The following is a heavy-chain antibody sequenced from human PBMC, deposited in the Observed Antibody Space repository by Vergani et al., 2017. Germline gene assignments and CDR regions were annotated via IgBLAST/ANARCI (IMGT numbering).Heavy chain of an antibody. J-gene: IGHJ5*02. CDR2: IIPILGIA. CDR1: GGTFSSYT. Sequence: QVQLVQSGAEVKKPGSSVKVSCKASGGTFSSYTISWVRQAPGQGLEWMGRIIPILGIANYAQKFQGRVTITADKATSTAYMELSSLRSEDTAVYYCAREDRKIAALQDWCDPWGQGTLVTVSS. V-gene: IGHV1-69*08. D-gene: IGHD6-13*01. CDR3: AREDRKIAALQDWCDP.